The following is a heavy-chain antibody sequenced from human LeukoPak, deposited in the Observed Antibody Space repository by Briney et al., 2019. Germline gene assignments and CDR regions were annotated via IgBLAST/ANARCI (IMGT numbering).Heavy chain of an antibody. CDR2: VSYDGGSK. Sequence: SLRLSCAASGFAFSSYAMHWVRQGPGKGLEWVALVSYDGGSKYYADSVKGRITISRDNSKNTLHLQMNSLRTEDTAVYYCARVKGGIAAAGNYFDYWGQGTLVTVSS. D-gene: IGHD6-13*01. V-gene: IGHV3-30-3*01. CDR1: GFAFSSYA. J-gene: IGHJ4*02. CDR3: ARVKGGIAAAGNYFDY.